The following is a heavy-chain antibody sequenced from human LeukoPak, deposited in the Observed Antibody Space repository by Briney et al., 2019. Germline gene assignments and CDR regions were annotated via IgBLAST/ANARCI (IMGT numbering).Heavy chain of an antibody. Sequence: GGSLRLSCAASGFTFSSYAMHWVRQAPGKGLEWVAVISYDGSNKYYADSVKGRFTISRDNSKNTLYLQMNSLRAEDTAVYYCARGSTYYYDSSGLFGDFDYWGQGSVVTVSS. J-gene: IGHJ4*02. V-gene: IGHV3-30-3*01. CDR1: GFTFSSYA. D-gene: IGHD3-22*01. CDR2: ISYDGSNK. CDR3: ARGSTYYYDSSGLFGDFDY.